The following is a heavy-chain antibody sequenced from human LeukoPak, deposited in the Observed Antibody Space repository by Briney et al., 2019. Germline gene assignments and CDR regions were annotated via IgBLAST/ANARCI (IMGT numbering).Heavy chain of an antibody. CDR2: INPNSGGS. J-gene: IGHJ5*02. Sequence: GASVKVSCKASGYTFTGYYMHWVRQAPGQGLEWMGWINPNSGGSNYAQKFQGRVTMTRDTSISTAYMELSRLRSDDTAVYYCARPLVVPAVWVDPWGQGTLVTVSS. CDR1: GYTFTGYY. V-gene: IGHV1-2*02. D-gene: IGHD2-2*01. CDR3: ARPLVVPAVWVDP.